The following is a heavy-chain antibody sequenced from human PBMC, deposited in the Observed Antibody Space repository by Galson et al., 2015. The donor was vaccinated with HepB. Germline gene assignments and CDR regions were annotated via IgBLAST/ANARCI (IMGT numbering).Heavy chain of an antibody. CDR3: ARDPYLYSRMDDTMVGFYC. CDR2: ISYDGSNK. Sequence: SLRLSCAASGFTFSNYGMHWVRQAPGKGLVWVSVISYDGSNKYYADSVKGRFTISRDNAKDTLYLQMNSLRAEDTALYYCARDPYLYSRMDDTMVGFYCWAKGILVTPSS. D-gene: IGHD3-10*01. CDR1: GFTFSNYG. J-gene: IGHJ4*02. V-gene: IGHV3-30*03.